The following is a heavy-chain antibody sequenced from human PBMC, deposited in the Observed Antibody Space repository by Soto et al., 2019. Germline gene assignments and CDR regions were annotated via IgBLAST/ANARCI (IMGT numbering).Heavy chain of an antibody. CDR1: GFTFSSYA. CDR2: TSSDGTDN. J-gene: IGHJ3*02. V-gene: IGHV3-30*04. Sequence: QVQLVESGGGVILPGGSLRLSCAASGFTFSSYAMHWVRQAPGTGPEWVAATSSDGTDNVYADSVSGRFTISRDNSKNTWYLQINSLRSEDAAVYYCARTYECAKSDCYRAFDIWGQGTMVTVSS. CDR3: ARTYECAKSDCYRAFDI. D-gene: IGHD2-21*02.